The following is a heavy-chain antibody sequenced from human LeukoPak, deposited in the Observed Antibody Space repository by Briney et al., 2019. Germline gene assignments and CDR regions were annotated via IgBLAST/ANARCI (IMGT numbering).Heavy chain of an antibody. CDR1: GFTFSDYY. V-gene: IGHV3-7*01. D-gene: IGHD4-17*01. CDR3: ARDRRPTIYGGLDS. CDR2: IKHDGSDS. Sequence: GGSLRLSCAASGFTFSDYYMSWIRQAPGKGLEGVANIKHDGSDSFYVDSVKGRFTISRDNSENSLYLRMHSLRVEDTAMYFCARDRRPTIYGGLDSWGQGTVVTVSS. J-gene: IGHJ4*02.